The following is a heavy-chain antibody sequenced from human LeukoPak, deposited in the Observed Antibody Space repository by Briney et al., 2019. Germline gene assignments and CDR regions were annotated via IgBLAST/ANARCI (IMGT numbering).Heavy chain of an antibody. CDR3: ARSDYYDFWSGYYTQPEPTFDY. D-gene: IGHD3-3*01. Sequence: GASVKVSCKASGYTFTTYGISWVRQAPGQGLEWMGWISAYNGYTNYAQRLQDRLTMTTDTSTSTAYMELRSLRSDDTAVYYCARSDYYDFWSGYYTQPEPTFDYWGQGTLVTVSS. J-gene: IGHJ4*02. CDR2: ISAYNGYT. CDR1: GYTFTTYG. V-gene: IGHV1-18*01.